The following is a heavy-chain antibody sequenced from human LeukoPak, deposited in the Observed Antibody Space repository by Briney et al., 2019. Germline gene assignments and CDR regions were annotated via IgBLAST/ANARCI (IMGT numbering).Heavy chain of an antibody. V-gene: IGHV3-9*03. CDR3: AKATEGDSSGYYSFDY. CDR1: GFTFDDYA. D-gene: IGHD3-22*01. Sequence: PGRSLRLSCAASGFTFDDYAMHWVRQAPGKGLEWVSGISWNSGSIGYADSVKGRFTISRDNAKNSLYLQMNSLRAEDMALYYCAKATEGDSSGYYSFDYWGQGTLVTVSS. CDR2: ISWNSGSI. J-gene: IGHJ4*02.